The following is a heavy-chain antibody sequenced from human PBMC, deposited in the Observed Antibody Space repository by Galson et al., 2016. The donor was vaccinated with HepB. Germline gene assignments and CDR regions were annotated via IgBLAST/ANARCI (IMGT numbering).Heavy chain of an antibody. V-gene: IGHV3-30*18. CDR2: ISFDGTNK. CDR1: GFTFTTYG. Sequence: SLRLSCAASGFTFTTYGMHWVRRAPGKGLESVAIISFDGTNKYYADSVKGRFTISRDKSKKTLFLEMNSLRPEDTAVYHCAKDRGYYAMDVWGQGTTVTVSS. D-gene: IGHD3-10*01. CDR3: AKDRGYYAMDV. J-gene: IGHJ6*02.